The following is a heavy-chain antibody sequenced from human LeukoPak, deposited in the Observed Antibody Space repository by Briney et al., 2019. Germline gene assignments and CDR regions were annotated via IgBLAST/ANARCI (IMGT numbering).Heavy chain of an antibody. Sequence: TSETLSLTCTVSGGSISSSSYYWGWIRQPPGKGLEWIGSIYYSGSTYYNPSFKSRVTISVDRSKNQFSLKLSSVTAADTAVYYCARTRQQLFDYWGQGTLVTVSS. CDR2: IYYSGST. J-gene: IGHJ4*02. CDR3: ARTRQQLFDY. V-gene: IGHV4-39*07. D-gene: IGHD6-13*01. CDR1: GGSISSSSYY.